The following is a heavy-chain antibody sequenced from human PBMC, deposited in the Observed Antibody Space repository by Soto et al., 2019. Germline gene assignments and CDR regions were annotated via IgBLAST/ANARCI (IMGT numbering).Heavy chain of an antibody. D-gene: IGHD1-7*01. J-gene: IGHJ5*02. CDR3: ARDVNRWELRGFFDP. V-gene: IGHV4-59*01. CDR1: GGSIVDYY. CDR2: IYYTGNT. Sequence: LETLSLTCSVSGGSIVDYYWSWIRQPPGKGLEWIGFIYYTGNTRYNPSLGSRVTISLDTSKNQFSLKLTSATAADTAFYYCARDVNRWELRGFFDPWGRGALVTVSS.